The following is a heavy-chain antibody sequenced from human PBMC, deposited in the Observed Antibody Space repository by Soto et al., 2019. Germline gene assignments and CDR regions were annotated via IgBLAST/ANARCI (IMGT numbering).Heavy chain of an antibody. V-gene: IGHV3-30-3*01. J-gene: IGHJ4*02. CDR2: ISYDGSTK. D-gene: IGHD2-2*01. CDR3: ARAALCGTSYRLHYFDA. Sequence: QVQLVESGGGVVQPGTSLKLSCAASGFTFNTYPMHWVRQAPGKGLEWVAVISYDGSTKYYADSVKGRFTMSRDNSKSTLYLQMSSLTDEDTAVYYCARAALCGTSYRLHYFDAWGQGTLVTVSS. CDR1: GFTFNTYP.